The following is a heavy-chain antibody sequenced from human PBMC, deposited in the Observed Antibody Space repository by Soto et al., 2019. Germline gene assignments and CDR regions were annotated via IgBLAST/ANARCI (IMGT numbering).Heavy chain of an antibody. D-gene: IGHD6-19*01. Sequence: GGSLRLSCAASGFTFRNYAMHWVRQAPGKGLEWVAVISYDGSNKYYADSVKGRFTISRDNSKNRKYLQMNSLRAEDTAVYYCARGDVPHFRVAAWYFDLWGRGTLVTVSS. CDR1: GFTFRNYA. V-gene: IGHV3-30-3*01. CDR2: ISYDGSNK. CDR3: ARGDVPHFRVAAWYFDL. J-gene: IGHJ2*01.